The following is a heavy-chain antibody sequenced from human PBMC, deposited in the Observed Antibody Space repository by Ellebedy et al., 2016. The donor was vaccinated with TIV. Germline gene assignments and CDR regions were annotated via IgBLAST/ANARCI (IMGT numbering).Heavy chain of an antibody. J-gene: IGHJ4*02. CDR2: IYYSGST. D-gene: IGHD3-10*01. CDR3: ARDSDKTGRGTLDY. CDR1: GGSISSYY. V-gene: IGHV4-59*01. Sequence: MPSETLSLTCSVSGGSISSYYWSWIRQPPGKGLEWIGNIYYSGSTNYNPSLKSRVTISVDTSQNQFSLKLSSLTAADTAVYYCARDSDKTGRGTLDYWGQGTLVTVSS.